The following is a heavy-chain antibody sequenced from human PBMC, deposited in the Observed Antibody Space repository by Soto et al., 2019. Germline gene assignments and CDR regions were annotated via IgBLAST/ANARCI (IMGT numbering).Heavy chain of an antibody. Sequence: PGGSLRLSCAASGFTFSNSLMSWVRQAPGKGLERVANIKQDGSEKYYVDSVKGRFTISRDNAKNSLYLQMNSLRAEDTAVYYCANQYCSGGSCYSGAFDIWGQGTMVTVSS. V-gene: IGHV3-7*01. CDR2: IKQDGSEK. CDR3: ANQYCSGGSCYSGAFDI. CDR1: GFTFSNSL. D-gene: IGHD2-15*01. J-gene: IGHJ3*02.